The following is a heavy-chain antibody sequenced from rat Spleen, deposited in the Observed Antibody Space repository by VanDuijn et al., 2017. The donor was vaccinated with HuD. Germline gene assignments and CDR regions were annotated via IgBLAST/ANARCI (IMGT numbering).Heavy chain of an antibody. Sequence: EVQLVESGGGLMQPGRSLKLSCAASGFTFSNYDMAWVRQSPTKGLEWVASISIGGSNTYYRDSVKGRFTISRDNAKSTLYLQMDSLRSEDTATYYCARKYSGYNSYYFDYWGQGVMVTVSS. V-gene: IGHV5-25*01. CDR3: ARKYSGYNSYYFDY. D-gene: IGHD1-9*01. CDR2: ISIGGSNT. J-gene: IGHJ2*01. CDR1: GFTFSNYD.